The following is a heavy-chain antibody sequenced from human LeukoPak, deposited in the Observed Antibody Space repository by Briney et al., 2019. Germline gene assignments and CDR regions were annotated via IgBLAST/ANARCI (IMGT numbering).Heavy chain of an antibody. CDR1: GGSISSYY. V-gene: IGHV4-4*09. D-gene: IGHD6-19*01. CDR2: IYTSAST. J-gene: IGHJ4*02. CDR3: ARGSGWYFY. Sequence: PSETLSLTCNVSGGSISSYYWSWIRQPPGKGLEWIGYIYTSASTHYNPSLTSRVTISADTSKNRLSLKLSSVTAADTAVYYCARGSGWYFYWGQGTLVTVSS.